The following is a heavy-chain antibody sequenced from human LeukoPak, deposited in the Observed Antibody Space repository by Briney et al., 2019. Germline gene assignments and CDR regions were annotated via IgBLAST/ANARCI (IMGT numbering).Heavy chain of an antibody. D-gene: IGHD6-19*01. CDR2: INHSGST. CDR3: ARQWSSGWYYFDY. CDR1: GGSFSGYY. J-gene: IGHJ4*02. Sequence: PSETLSLTCAVYGGSFSGYYWSWIRQPPGKGLEWIGEINHSGSTNYNPSLKSRVTISVDTSKNQFSLKLSSVTAADTAVYYCARQWSSGWYYFDYWGQGTLVTVSS. V-gene: IGHV4-34*01.